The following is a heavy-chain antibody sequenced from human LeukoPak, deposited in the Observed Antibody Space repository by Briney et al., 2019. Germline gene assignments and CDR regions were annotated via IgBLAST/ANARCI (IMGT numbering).Heavy chain of an antibody. D-gene: IGHD2-2*01. J-gene: IGHJ4*02. Sequence: GGSLRLSCAASGFTFSSYAMSWVRQAPGKGLEWVSSISSSSSYIYYADSVKGRFTISRDNAKSSLYLQMNSLRAEDTAVYYCARDEPDGGSASWGQGTLVTVSS. CDR2: ISSSSSYI. V-gene: IGHV3-21*01. CDR1: GFTFSSYA. CDR3: ARDEPDGGSAS.